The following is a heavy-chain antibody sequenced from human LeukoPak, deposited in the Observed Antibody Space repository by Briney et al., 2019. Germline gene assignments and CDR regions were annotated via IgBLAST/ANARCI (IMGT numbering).Heavy chain of an antibody. J-gene: IGHJ6*02. V-gene: IGHV3-23*01. CDR2: ISGGGVTT. CDR1: GVTSIAYA. D-gene: IGHD3-16*01. CDR3: ARNQQLGGHSYYYYGMDV. Sequence: PGGSLRLSCVGSGVTSIAYALTWGRQAPGKGVEWVSGISGGGVTTYYADSVKGGFTISRDNSKNTLYLQMNSLRADDTAIYYCARNQQLGGHSYYYYGMDVWGQGTTVTVSS.